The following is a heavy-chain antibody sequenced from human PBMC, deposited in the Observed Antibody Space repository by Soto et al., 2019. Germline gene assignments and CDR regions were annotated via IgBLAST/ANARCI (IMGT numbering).Heavy chain of an antibody. CDR2: IYYSGST. Sequence: SETLSLTCTVSGGSISSGDYYWSWIRQPPGKGLEWIGYIYYSGSTYYNPSLKSRVTISVDTSKNQFSLKLSSVTAADTAVYYCARAVETDYGEPYYFYYWGQGTLVTVSA. D-gene: IGHD4-17*01. CDR1: GGSISSGDYY. V-gene: IGHV4-30-4*01. J-gene: IGHJ4*02. CDR3: ARAVETDYGEPYYFYY.